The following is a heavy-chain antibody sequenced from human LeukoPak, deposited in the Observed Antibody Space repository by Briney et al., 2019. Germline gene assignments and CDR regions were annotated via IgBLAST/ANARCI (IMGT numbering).Heavy chain of an antibody. J-gene: IGHJ6*03. Sequence: ASVKVSCKASGYTFTSYGISWVRQAPGQGLEWMGWISAYNGNTNYAQKLQGRVTMTTDTSTSTAYMELRSLRSDDTAVYYCARLVLRFLEWLLSPSYMDVWGKGTTVTVSS. CDR2: ISAYNGNT. D-gene: IGHD3-3*01. V-gene: IGHV1-18*01. CDR1: GYTFTSYG. CDR3: ARLVLRFLEWLLSPSYMDV.